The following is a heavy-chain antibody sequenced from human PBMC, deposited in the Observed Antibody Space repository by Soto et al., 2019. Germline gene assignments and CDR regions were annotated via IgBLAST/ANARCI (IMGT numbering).Heavy chain of an antibody. CDR3: ARGQTGGGWGYYFDY. V-gene: IGHV1-69*12. CDR1: GGTFSSYA. D-gene: IGHD3-16*01. Sequence: QVQLVQSGAEVKKPGSSVKVSCKASGGTFSSYAIDWVRQAPGQGLEWMGGIIPIFGTADYAQKFQGRVTFXADESTSTAYMELSSLRSEDTAVYYCARGQTGGGWGYYFDYWGQGTLVTVSS. J-gene: IGHJ4*02. CDR2: IIPIFGTA.